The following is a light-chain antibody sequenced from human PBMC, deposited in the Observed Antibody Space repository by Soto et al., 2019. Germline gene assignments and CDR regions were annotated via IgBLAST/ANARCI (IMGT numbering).Light chain of an antibody. V-gene: IGKV1-5*03. CDR2: KAS. Sequence: DIQMTQSPSTLSASVGDRVTITCRASQSISSWLAWYQQKPGKAPKLLIYKASSLERGVPSRFSGSGSGTEFTLTISSLQPYDFATYYCQQYNTHWTFGQGTKVEIK. J-gene: IGKJ1*01. CDR1: QSISSW. CDR3: QQYNTHWT.